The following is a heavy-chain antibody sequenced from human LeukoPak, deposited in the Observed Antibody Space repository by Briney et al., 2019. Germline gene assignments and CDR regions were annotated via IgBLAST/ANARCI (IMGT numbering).Heavy chain of an antibody. Sequence: GGSLRLSCAASGWTFSSYDMHWVRQAPGKGLEWVSAIGTAGDTYYTGSVKGRFTISRENAQNSLYLQMNSLRAGDTAVYYCARGRGCGTTSCFQALLFDYWGQGTLVTVSS. V-gene: IGHV3-13*01. J-gene: IGHJ4*02. CDR2: IGTAGDT. CDR3: ARGRGCGTTSCFQALLFDY. D-gene: IGHD2-2*01. CDR1: GWTFSSYD.